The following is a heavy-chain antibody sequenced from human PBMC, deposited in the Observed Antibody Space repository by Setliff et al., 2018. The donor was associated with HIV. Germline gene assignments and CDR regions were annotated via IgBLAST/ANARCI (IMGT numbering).Heavy chain of an antibody. CDR2: FYYSGSS. CDR1: GDSISRRIYY. CDR3: AKLLPAADMAREIDS. Sequence: SETLSLTCPVSGDSISRRIYYWGWIRQPPGKGLEWIGNFYYSGSSHYNPSLKSRVTISVDTSKNQFSLKLISVSAADTAVYYCAKLLPAADMAREIDSWGQGTLVTVSS. D-gene: IGHD2-2*01. J-gene: IGHJ4*02. V-gene: IGHV4-39*01.